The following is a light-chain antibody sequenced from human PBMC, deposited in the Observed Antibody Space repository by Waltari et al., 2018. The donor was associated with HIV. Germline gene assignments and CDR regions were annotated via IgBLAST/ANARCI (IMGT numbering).Light chain of an antibody. V-gene: IGLV2-8*01. Sequence: SALTQPPSASGSPGQSVTISCTGTSSDVGPYDYVSWYQQHPDKAPRLIIYEVNKRPSGVPDRFSGSKSGNTASLTVSGLQAEDEADYYCTSYAGSNNLVIFGGGTKVTVL. CDR3: TSYAGSNNLVI. CDR2: EVN. J-gene: IGLJ2*01. CDR1: SSDVGPYDY.